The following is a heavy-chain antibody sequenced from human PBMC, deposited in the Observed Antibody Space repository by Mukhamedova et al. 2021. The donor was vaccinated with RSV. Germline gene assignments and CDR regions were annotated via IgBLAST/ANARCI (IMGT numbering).Heavy chain of an antibody. V-gene: IGHV3-48*01. CDR2: ISSSSSTI. D-gene: IGHD3-3*01. J-gene: IGHJ4*02. Sequence: GKGLEWVSYISSSSSTIYYADSVKGRFTISRDNAKNSLYLQMNSLRAEDTAVYYCARDHAPYYDFWSGYYPDYWGQGTLVTVSS. CDR3: ARDHAPYYDFWSGYYPDY.